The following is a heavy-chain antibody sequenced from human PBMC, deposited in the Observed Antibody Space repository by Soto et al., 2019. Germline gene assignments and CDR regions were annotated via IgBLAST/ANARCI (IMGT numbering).Heavy chain of an antibody. D-gene: IGHD1-26*01. CDR3: ASEVGNRVCY. V-gene: IGHV1-8*01. Sequence: QVQLVQSGAEVKKPGASVKVSCKASGYTFTSYDINWVRQATGQGLEWMGWMNPNSGNTGYEQKIQGRVTMTRNTSISTAYMEPSSLRSETTAVYYCASEVGNRVCYWGQGTLVTVSS. J-gene: IGHJ4*02. CDR1: GYTFTSYD. CDR2: MNPNSGNT.